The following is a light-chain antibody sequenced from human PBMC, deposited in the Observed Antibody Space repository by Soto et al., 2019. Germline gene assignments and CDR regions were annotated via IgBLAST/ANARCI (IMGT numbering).Light chain of an antibody. Sequence: TVLTQSPANLSVSPGERATLSCRASETVRCYLAWYQQKPGQAPRLLIYAASTRAAGLPARFSGSGTGADFTRASPSLEPAEFAVYYCQQYYKGPITVGQGKRLEIK. J-gene: IGKJ5*01. V-gene: IGKV3-11*01. CDR1: ETVRCY. CDR3: QQYYKGPIT. CDR2: AAS.